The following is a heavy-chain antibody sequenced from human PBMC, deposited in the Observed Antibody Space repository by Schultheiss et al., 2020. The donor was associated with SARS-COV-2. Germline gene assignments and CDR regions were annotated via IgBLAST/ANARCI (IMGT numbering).Heavy chain of an antibody. Sequence: SETLSLTCAVYGGSFSGYYWSWIRQPPGKGLEWIGRIYTSGSTNYNPSLKSRLTMSVDTSKNQFSLELSSVTAADTAVYYCARRATGSFDYWGQGILVTVSS. D-gene: IGHD3-10*01. CDR2: IYTSGST. CDR1: GGSFSGYY. J-gene: IGHJ4*02. CDR3: ARRATGSFDY. V-gene: IGHV4-59*10.